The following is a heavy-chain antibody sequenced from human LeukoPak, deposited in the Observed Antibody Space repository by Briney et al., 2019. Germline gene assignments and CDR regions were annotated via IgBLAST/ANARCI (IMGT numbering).Heavy chain of an antibody. CDR3: ARERGDGDYPLDY. CDR1: GYTFTGYY. CDR2: INPNSGGA. J-gene: IGHJ4*02. D-gene: IGHD4-17*01. V-gene: IGHV1-2*02. Sequence: ASVKVSCKASGYTFTGYYMHWVRQAPGQGLEWMGWINPNSGGANYAQKFQGRVTMTRDTSISTAYMELSRLRSDDTAVYYCARERGDGDYPLDYWGQGTLVTVSS.